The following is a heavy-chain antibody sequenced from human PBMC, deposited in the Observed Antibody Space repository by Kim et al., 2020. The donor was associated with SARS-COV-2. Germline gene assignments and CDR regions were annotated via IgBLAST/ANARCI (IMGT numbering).Heavy chain of an antibody. Sequence: SVKVSCKASGGTFSSYAISWVRQAPGQGLEWMGGIIPIFGTANYAQKFQGRVTITADESTSTAYMELSSLRSEDTAVYYCARGDYYDSSGYYPDAFDIWGQGTMVTVSS. J-gene: IGHJ3*02. CDR3: ARGDYYDSSGYYPDAFDI. D-gene: IGHD3-22*01. CDR1: GGTFSSYA. CDR2: IIPIFGTA. V-gene: IGHV1-69*13.